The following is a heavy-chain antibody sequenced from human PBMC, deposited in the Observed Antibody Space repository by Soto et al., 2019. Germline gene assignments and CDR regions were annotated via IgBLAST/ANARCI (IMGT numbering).Heavy chain of an antibody. CDR3: AKFSRGYYYDSSGWSWDY. Sequence: GGSLRLSCAASGFTFSSYAMSWVRQAPGKGLEWVSAISGSGGSTYYADSVKGRFTISRDNSKNTLYLQMNSLRAEDTAVYYCAKFSRGYYYDSSGWSWDYWGQGTLVTVSS. CDR2: ISGSGGST. D-gene: IGHD3-22*01. J-gene: IGHJ4*02. CDR1: GFTFSSYA. V-gene: IGHV3-23*01.